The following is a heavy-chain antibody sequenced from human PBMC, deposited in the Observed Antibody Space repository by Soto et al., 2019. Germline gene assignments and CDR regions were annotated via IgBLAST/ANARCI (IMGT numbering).Heavy chain of an antibody. CDR1: RFTFSSYA. J-gene: IGHJ3*02. D-gene: IGHD4-17*01. CDR2: ITGSGGST. Sequence: PGGSLRLSCAASRFTFSSYAMTWARQAPGKGLEWVSSITGSGGSTKYADSVKGRFTISRDNSKNTLYLQMDSLRADDTAVYYCATDPNGDYIGAFDNWGQGTMVTVS. V-gene: IGHV3-23*01. CDR3: ATDPNGDYIGAFDN.